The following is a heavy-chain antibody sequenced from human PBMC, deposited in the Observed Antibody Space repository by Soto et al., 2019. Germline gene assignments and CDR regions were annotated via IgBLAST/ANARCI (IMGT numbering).Heavy chain of an antibody. CDR1: GYTFTTYD. CDR2: ISTYNGNT. V-gene: IGHV1-18*01. Sequence: QVQLVQSGAEVKKPGASVKVSCKASGYTFTTYDISWVRQAPGQGLEWMGRISTYNGNTNYPQSLQGRLTMTTDTTXXTXYXXLRRRRLDDTTVYRCARGPYLVLKVNARKLYGMHVWGEGTTVTAFS. CDR3: ARGPYLVLKVNARKLYGMHV. J-gene: IGHJ6*04. D-gene: IGHD2-8*01.